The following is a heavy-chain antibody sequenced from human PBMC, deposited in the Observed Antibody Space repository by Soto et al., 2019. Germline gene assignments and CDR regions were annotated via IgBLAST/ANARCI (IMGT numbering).Heavy chain of an antibody. CDR1: GGSISSYY. J-gene: IGHJ6*02. Sequence: SETLSLTCTVSGGSISSYYWSWIRQPAGKGLEWIGRIYTSGSTNYNPSLKSRVTMSVDTSKNQFSLKLSSVTAADAAVYYCARTTGYSSGWYWSDYYYYYGMDVWGQGTTVTVSS. CDR3: ARTTGYSSGWYWSDYYYYYGMDV. V-gene: IGHV4-4*07. CDR2: IYTSGST. D-gene: IGHD6-19*01.